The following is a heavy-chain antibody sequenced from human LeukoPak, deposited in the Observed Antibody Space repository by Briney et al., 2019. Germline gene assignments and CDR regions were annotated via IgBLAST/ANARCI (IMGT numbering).Heavy chain of an antibody. D-gene: IGHD4-17*01. Sequence: PSETLSLTCAVYGGSFSGYYWSWIRQPPGKGLEWIGEINHSGSTNYNPSLKSRVTISVDTSKNQFSLKLSSVTAADTAVYYCARSTVTTPDDYWGQGTLVTVSS. CDR3: ARSTVTTPDDY. V-gene: IGHV4-34*01. CDR2: INHSGST. J-gene: IGHJ4*02. CDR1: GGSFSGYY.